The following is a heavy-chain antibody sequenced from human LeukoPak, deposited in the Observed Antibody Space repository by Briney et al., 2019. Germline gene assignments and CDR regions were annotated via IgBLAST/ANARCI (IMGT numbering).Heavy chain of an antibody. CDR2: ISGSGGST. D-gene: IGHD3-10*01. V-gene: IGHV3-23*01. Sequence: TGGSLRLSCAASGFTFSSYAMSWVRQAPGKGLEWVSAISGSGGSTYYADSVKGRFTISRDNSKNTLYLQMNSLRAEDTAVYYCAKDRNVLLWFGELRVYFDYWGQGTLVTVSS. CDR1: GFTFSSYA. CDR3: AKDRNVLLWFGELRVYFDY. J-gene: IGHJ4*02.